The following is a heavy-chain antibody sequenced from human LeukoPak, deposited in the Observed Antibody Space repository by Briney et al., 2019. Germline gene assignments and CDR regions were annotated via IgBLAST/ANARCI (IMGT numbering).Heavy chain of an antibody. CDR3: ARLVLLWFGDPTGYFDL. CDR1: GGSISSGGYS. CDR2: IYHSGST. Sequence: SSETLSLTCAVSGGSISSGGYSWSWIRQPPGKGLEWIGYIYHSGSTYYNPSLKSRVTISVDRSKNQFSLKLSSVTAADTAVYYCARLVLLWFGDPTGYFDLWGRGTLVTVSS. D-gene: IGHD3-10*01. J-gene: IGHJ2*01. V-gene: IGHV4-30-2*01.